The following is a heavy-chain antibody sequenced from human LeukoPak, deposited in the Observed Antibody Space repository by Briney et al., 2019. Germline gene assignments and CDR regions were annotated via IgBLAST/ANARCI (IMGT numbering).Heavy chain of an antibody. CDR2: IYYSGST. CDR1: GGSISSYY. V-gene: IGHV4-59*01. J-gene: IGHJ5*02. Sequence: SETLSLTCTVSGGSISSYYWSWIRQPPGKGLGWIGYIYYSGSTNYNPSLKSRLTISVDTSKNQFSLKLSSVTAADTAVYYCARDGRYCSSTSCSYWFDPWGQGTLVTVSS. CDR3: ARDGRYCSSTSCSYWFDP. D-gene: IGHD2-2*01.